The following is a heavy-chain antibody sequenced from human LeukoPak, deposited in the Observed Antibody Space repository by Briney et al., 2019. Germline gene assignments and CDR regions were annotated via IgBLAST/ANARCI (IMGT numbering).Heavy chain of an antibody. CDR3: ARGRAAILYWYFDL. V-gene: IGHV4-4*07. CDR2: IYTSGST. D-gene: IGHD2-2*01. Sequence: SETLSLTCTVSGCSISSYYWSWIRQPAGKGLEWIGRIYTSGSTNYNPSLHSRVTMSVDTSKNHFSLKLSSVTAADSAVYYCARGRAAILYWYFDLSGRGTLVTVSS. CDR1: GCSISSYY. J-gene: IGHJ2*01.